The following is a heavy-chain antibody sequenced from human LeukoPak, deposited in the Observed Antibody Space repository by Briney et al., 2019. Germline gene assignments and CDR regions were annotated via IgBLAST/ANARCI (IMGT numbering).Heavy chain of an antibody. D-gene: IGHD1-26*01. Sequence: GGSLRLSCAASRFTFSSYAMSWVRQAPGKGLEWVSAISGSGGSTYYADSVKGRFTISRDNSKNTLYLQMNSLRAEDTAVYYCAKGTIVGAAPYYYYMDVWGKGTTVTVSS. CDR2: ISGSGGST. J-gene: IGHJ6*03. CDR1: RFTFSSYA. V-gene: IGHV3-23*01. CDR3: AKGTIVGAAPYYYYMDV.